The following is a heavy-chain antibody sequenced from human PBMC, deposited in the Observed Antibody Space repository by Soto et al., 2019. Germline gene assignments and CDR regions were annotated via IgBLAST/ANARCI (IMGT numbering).Heavy chain of an antibody. J-gene: IGHJ5*02. Sequence: SDTLSLTCTVSGGSISSYYWSWIRQPPGKGLEWIGYIYYSGSTNYNPSLKSRVTILVDTSKNQFSLKLRSVTAADTAAYFCARFCTTTSCYLNWFDPWGQGALVTVSS. CDR2: IYYSGST. D-gene: IGHD2-2*01. V-gene: IGHV4-59*07. CDR3: ARFCTTTSCYLNWFDP. CDR1: GGSISSYY.